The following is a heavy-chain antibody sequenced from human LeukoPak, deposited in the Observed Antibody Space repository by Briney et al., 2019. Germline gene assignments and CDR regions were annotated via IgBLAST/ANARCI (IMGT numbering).Heavy chain of an antibody. J-gene: IGHJ4*02. CDR1: GGTFSSYA. Sequence: GSSVKVSCKASGGTFSSYAISWVRQAPGQGLEWMGRIIPIFGTANYAQKFQGRVTITTDESTSTAYMELSSLRSEDTAVYYCARETVRGVINSLFYYWGQGTLVTVSS. D-gene: IGHD3-10*01. CDR2: IIPIFGTA. V-gene: IGHV1-69*05. CDR3: ARETVRGVINSLFYY.